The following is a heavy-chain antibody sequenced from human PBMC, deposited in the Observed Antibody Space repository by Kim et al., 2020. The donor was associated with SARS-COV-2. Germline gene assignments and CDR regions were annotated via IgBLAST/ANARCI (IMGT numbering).Heavy chain of an antibody. J-gene: IGHJ6*02. CDR2: IKSKTDGGTT. CDR1: GFTFSNAW. Sequence: GGSLRLSCAASGFTFSNAWMSWVRQAPGKGLEWVGRIKSKTDGGTTDYAAPVKGRFTISRDDSKNTLYLQMNSLKTEDTAVYYCTHSGGYGSGSRRTRYYYYNSGMDVWGQGTTVTVSS. V-gene: IGHV3-15*01. D-gene: IGHD3-10*01. CDR3: THSGGYGSGSRRTRYYYYNSGMDV.